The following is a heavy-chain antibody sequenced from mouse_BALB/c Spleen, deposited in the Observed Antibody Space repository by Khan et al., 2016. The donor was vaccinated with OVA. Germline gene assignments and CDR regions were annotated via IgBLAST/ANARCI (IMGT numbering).Heavy chain of an antibody. CDR3: SRYRVGYAMDY. V-gene: IGHV2-6*02. J-gene: IGHJ4*01. D-gene: IGHD2-14*01. CDR2: IWSDGYT. CDR1: GFSLTNYG. Sequence: QVQLKESGPGLVAPSQSLSITCTVSGFSLTNYGVHWVRQPPGKGLEWLVVIWSDGYTTYNSALKSRLSISKDNSKSQVFLKMNSLQTDDTAIYYCSRYRVGYAMDYWGQGTSVTVSS.